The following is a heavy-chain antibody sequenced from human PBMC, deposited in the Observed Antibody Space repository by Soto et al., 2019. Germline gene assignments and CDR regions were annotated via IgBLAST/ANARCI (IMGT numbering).Heavy chain of an antibody. Sequence: GGSLRLSCAASGFTFDDYSMNWVRQAPGKGLEWVSYIGRTRKYIAYVDSVKGRFTISRDGAKSSVFLQMNSLRDEDTAVYYCARDHNWYFDYWGQGIPVTVSS. CDR3: ARDHNWYFDY. CDR1: GFTFDDYS. V-gene: IGHV3-21*06. D-gene: IGHD1-20*01. J-gene: IGHJ4*02. CDR2: IGRTRKYI.